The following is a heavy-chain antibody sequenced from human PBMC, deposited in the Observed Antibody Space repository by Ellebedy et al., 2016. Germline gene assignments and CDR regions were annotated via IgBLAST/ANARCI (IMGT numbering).Heavy chain of an antibody. Sequence: GESLKISCQGSGYSFASYWIGWVRQMPGKGLEWLGIIFPGDSDTKYSPSFQGQVTISADKSISTAYLQWSSLKAPDTAIYYCARHNSPAYSSGWYADFWGQGTLVTVSS. V-gene: IGHV5-51*01. D-gene: IGHD6-19*01. CDR1: GYSFASYW. CDR3: ARHNSPAYSSGWYADF. CDR2: IFPGDSDT. J-gene: IGHJ4*02.